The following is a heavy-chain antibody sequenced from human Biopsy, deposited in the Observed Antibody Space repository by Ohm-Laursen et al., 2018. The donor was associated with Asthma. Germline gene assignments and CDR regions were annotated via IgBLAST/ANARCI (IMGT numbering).Heavy chain of an antibody. CDR3: VKDIRLQLWGFDS. Sequence: RSLRLSFSASGFKFDEYTMHWVRQAPGKGLEWVSGVSWNSGSIDYADSVKGRFTISRDNAKNSLYLQMNSLRGADTALYYCVKDIRLQLWGFDSWGQGTLVTVSS. V-gene: IGHV3-9*01. J-gene: IGHJ4*02. CDR1: GFKFDEYT. D-gene: IGHD6-13*01. CDR2: VSWNSGSI.